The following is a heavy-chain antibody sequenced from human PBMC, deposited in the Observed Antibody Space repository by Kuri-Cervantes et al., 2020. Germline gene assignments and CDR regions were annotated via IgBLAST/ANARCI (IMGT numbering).Heavy chain of an antibody. CDR1: GGSISSYY. V-gene: IGHV4-59*01. CDR2: IYYSGST. CDR3: AGGTRYCSGGSCHYYFDY. Sequence: SETLSLTCTVSGGSISSYYWSWIRQPPGKGLEWIGYIYYSGSTNYNPSLKSRVTISVDTSKNQFSLKLSSVTAADTAVYYCAGGTRYCSGGSCHYYFDYWGQGTLVTVSS. J-gene: IGHJ4*02. D-gene: IGHD2-15*01.